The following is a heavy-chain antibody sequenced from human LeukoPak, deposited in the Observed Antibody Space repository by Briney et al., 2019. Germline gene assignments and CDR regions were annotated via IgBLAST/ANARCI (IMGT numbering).Heavy chain of an antibody. CDR3: ARDRVGGSYVFDI. CDR2: ISDSSGYT. J-gene: IGHJ3*02. CDR1: GFTLSDYY. Sequence: PGGSLRLSCAASGFTLSDYYMSWIRQAPGKGLEWVSYISDSSGYTKDADSVKGRFTISRDNAKKSLYLQMNSLRAEDTAVYYCARDRVGGSYVFDIWGQGTMATVSS. D-gene: IGHD1-26*01. V-gene: IGHV3-11*06.